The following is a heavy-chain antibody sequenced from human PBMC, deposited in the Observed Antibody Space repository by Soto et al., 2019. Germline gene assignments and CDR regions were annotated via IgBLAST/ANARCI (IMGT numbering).Heavy chain of an antibody. CDR3: TKDNGGYYDSSGNFEY. V-gene: IGHV3-9*01. Sequence: GGSLRLSCAASGFTFDDYAMHWVRQAPGKGLEWVSGISWNSGSTGYGDSVRGRFTISRDNAKNSLYLQMNSLRPEDTAFYYCTKDNGGYYDSSGNFEYWGQGTLVTVSS. J-gene: IGHJ4*02. CDR2: ISWNSGST. D-gene: IGHD3-22*01. CDR1: GFTFDDYA.